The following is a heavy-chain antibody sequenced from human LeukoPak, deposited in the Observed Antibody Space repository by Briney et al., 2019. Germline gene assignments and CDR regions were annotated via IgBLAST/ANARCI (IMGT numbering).Heavy chain of an antibody. V-gene: IGHV5-51*01. Sequence: GASLKISCKGSGSRFTSHWIGWVRQLPGKGLEWMGIIYPDDSDTRYSPSFEGQVTISADKSISTAYLQWSSLKASDTAMYYCARSGCSGGSCYSGWFDPWGQGTLVTVSS. J-gene: IGHJ5*02. CDR1: GSRFTSHW. CDR3: ARSGCSGGSCYSGWFDP. D-gene: IGHD2-15*01. CDR2: IYPDDSDT.